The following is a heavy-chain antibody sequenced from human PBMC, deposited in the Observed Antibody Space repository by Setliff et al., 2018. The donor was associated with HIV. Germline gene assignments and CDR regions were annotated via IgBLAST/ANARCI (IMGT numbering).Heavy chain of an antibody. D-gene: IGHD5-12*01. CDR1: GGYISSHY. V-gene: IGHV4-59*11. J-gene: IGHJ3*02. Sequence: PSETLSLTCTVSGGYISSHYWSWIRQPPGKGLEWIGYVYHSGNTNYNPSLKSRVTISVDTSKKQVSLKLSSVTAADTAVYYCARVSTILGGAFDIWGQGTMVPSPQ. CDR3: ARVSTILGGAFDI. CDR2: VYHSGNT.